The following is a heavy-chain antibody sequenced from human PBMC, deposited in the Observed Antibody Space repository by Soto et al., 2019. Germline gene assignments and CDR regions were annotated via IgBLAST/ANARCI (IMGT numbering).Heavy chain of an antibody. CDR1: GGSISSSSYY. Sequence: SETLSLTCTVSGGSISSSSYYWGWIRQPPGKGLEWMGSIYYSGRTYYNPSLKSRVTISVDTSKNQFSLKLSSVTAADTSVYYCATHERIVGATTFDYWGQGTLVTVSS. J-gene: IGHJ4*02. D-gene: IGHD1-26*01. CDR2: IYYSGRT. V-gene: IGHV4-39*01. CDR3: ATHERIVGATTFDY.